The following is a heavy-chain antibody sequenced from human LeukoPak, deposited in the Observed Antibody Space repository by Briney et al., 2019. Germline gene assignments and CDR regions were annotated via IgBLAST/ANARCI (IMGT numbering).Heavy chain of an antibody. V-gene: IGHV3-20*04. CDR2: INWNGGSI. D-gene: IGHD6-6*01. J-gene: IGHJ6*03. Sequence: GGSLRLSCAASGFTFDDYGMSWVRQAPGKGLEWVFGINWNGGSIGYTDSVKGRFTISRDNAKNSLYLQMNSLRAEDTALYYCARHGQLVTSYYYYMDVWGKGTTVTVSS. CDR3: ARHGQLVTSYYYYMDV. CDR1: GFTFDDYG.